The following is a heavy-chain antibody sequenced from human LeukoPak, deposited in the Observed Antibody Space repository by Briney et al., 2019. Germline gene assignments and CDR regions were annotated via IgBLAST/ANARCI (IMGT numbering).Heavy chain of an antibody. CDR3: ARADYYGSGVWFDP. Sequence: SETLSLTCTVSGDSISSTTYYWGWIRQPPGKGLEWIGSISYSGSTYYNPSLKSRVTISKDTPKNQFSLRLSSVTAADTAVYHCARADYYGSGVWFDPWGQGTLVTVSS. V-gene: IGHV4-39*07. D-gene: IGHD3-10*01. CDR2: ISYSGST. J-gene: IGHJ5*02. CDR1: GDSISSTTYY.